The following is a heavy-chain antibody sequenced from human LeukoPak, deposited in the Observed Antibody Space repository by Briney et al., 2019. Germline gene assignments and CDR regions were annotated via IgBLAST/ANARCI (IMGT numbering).Heavy chain of an antibody. J-gene: IGHJ4*02. CDR3: ARALRTDILTTDY. Sequence: ASVKVSCKASGYTFIDYFVHWVRQAPGQGLEWMGWINPKSGGANYAQNFQGRVSMTRDTSISAAYLEVSGLRSDDTAVYYCARALRTDILTTDYWDQGTLVTVSS. CDR1: GYTFIDYF. CDR2: INPKSGGA. V-gene: IGHV1-2*02. D-gene: IGHD3-9*01.